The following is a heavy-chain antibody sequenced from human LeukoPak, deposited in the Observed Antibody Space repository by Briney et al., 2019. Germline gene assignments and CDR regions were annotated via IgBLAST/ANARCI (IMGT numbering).Heavy chain of an antibody. V-gene: IGHV3-7*01. Sequence: PGGSLRLSCAASGFTFSSYSMNWVRQAPGKGLEWVANIKQDGSEKYYVDSVKGRFTISRDKAKNSLYLQMNSLRAEDTAVYYCARDHNYASDYWGQGTLVTVSS. J-gene: IGHJ4*02. D-gene: IGHD3-16*01. CDR3: ARDHNYASDY. CDR2: IKQDGSEK. CDR1: GFTFSSYS.